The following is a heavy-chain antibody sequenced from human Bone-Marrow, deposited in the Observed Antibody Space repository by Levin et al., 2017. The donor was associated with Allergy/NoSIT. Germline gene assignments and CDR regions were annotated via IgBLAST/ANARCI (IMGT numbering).Heavy chain of an antibody. J-gene: IGHJ4*02. CDR1: GFAFSGYC. CDR2: ISSSGTTI. CDR3: ARDKDDDDSGTTFDF. D-gene: IGHD1-1*01. Sequence: GESLKISCAASGFAFSGYCMSWIRQAPGKGLEWVAYISSSGTTIYYADSVKGRFTIYRDNARNSLYLQLNSLRAEDTAIYHCARDKDDDDSGTTFDFWGRGTLVTVSS. V-gene: IGHV3-11*01.